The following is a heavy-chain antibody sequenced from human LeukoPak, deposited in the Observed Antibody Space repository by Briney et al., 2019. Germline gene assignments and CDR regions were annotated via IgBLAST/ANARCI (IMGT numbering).Heavy chain of an antibody. J-gene: IGHJ4*02. V-gene: IGHV3-30*04. D-gene: IGHD2-2*01. CDR2: ISYDGTNK. CDR3: ARDAVVRDCSSTSCPPTY. Sequence: GGSLRFSCVASGFTFINYAMHWVRQAPGKGLEWGTVISYDGTNKYYADSVKGRFTISRDNSKNTLYLQMNSLRTEDTAVYYCARDAVVRDCSSTSCPPTYWGQGTLVTVSS. CDR1: GFTFINYA.